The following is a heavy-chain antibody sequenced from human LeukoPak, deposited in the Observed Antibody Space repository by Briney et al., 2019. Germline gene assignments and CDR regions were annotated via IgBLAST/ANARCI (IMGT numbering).Heavy chain of an antibody. CDR1: GLTFDDYG. CDR3: AKGPFTILVPAAKTDFDY. Sequence: GSLRLSCAASGLTFDDYGISWVRQAPGKGLEWVYGINWNGDSTGYADSVKGLFTISRDNSKNTLYLQMNSLRAEDTAVYYCAKGPFTILVPAAKTDFDYWGQGTLVTVSS. CDR2: INWNGDST. D-gene: IGHD2-2*01. J-gene: IGHJ4*02. V-gene: IGHV3-20*04.